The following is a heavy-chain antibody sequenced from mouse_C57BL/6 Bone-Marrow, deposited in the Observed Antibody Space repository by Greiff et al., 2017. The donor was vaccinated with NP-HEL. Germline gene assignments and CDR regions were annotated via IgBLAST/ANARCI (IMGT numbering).Heavy chain of an antibody. CDR3: ARDGVYDGYSDY. V-gene: IGHV3-6*01. CDR2: ISYDGSN. CDR1: GYSITSGYY. J-gene: IGHJ2*01. D-gene: IGHD2-3*01. Sequence: EVKLQESGPGLVKPSQSLSLTCSVTGYSITSGYYWNWIRQFPGNKLEWMGYISYDGSNNYNPSLKNRISITRDTSKNQFFLKLNSVTTEDTATYYCARDGVYDGYSDYSGQGTTLTVSS.